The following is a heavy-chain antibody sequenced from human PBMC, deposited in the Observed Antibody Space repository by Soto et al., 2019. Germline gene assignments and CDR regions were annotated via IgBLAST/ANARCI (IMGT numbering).Heavy chain of an antibody. CDR3: ARDVLFSSSWYYFDY. CDR2: IYHSGST. Sequence: QVQLQESGPGLVKPSGTLSLTCAVSGGSISSSNWWSWVRQPPGKGLEWIGEIYHSGSTNYNPSLKSRVTISVDKSKNQFTLKLSSVTAADTAVYYCARDVLFSSSWYYFDYWGQGTLVTVSS. J-gene: IGHJ4*02. D-gene: IGHD6-13*01. V-gene: IGHV4-4*02. CDR1: GGSISSSNW.